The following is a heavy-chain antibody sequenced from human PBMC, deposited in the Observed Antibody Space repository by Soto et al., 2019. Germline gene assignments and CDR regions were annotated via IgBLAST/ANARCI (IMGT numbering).Heavy chain of an antibody. V-gene: IGHV4-59*01. CDR1: VGSISSYY. Sequence: SETLSLTCTVSVGSISSYYWSWIRQPPGKGLEWIGYIYYSGSTNYNPSRKSRVTISVDTSKNQFSLKLSSVTAADTAVYYCARVAPMEASVYYYYMDVWGKGTTVTVSS. CDR3: ARVAPMEASVYYYYMDV. D-gene: IGHD3-10*01. J-gene: IGHJ6*03. CDR2: IYYSGST.